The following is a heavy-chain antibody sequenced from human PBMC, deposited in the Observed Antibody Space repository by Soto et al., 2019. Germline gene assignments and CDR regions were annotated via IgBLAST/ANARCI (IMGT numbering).Heavy chain of an antibody. CDR3: AKIYDFWSGSNWFDP. Sequence: QVQLQESGPGLVRPSETLSLTCTVSGDSFSTYQWSWIRQPPGKGLEWIGSIYDSGSTSYNPSLKSRVTISVDTSKNQFSLKLNSVTAADTAVYYCAKIYDFWSGSNWFDPWGQGTLVTVSS. D-gene: IGHD3-3*01. J-gene: IGHJ5*02. CDR1: GDSFSTYQ. V-gene: IGHV4-59*01. CDR2: IYDSGST.